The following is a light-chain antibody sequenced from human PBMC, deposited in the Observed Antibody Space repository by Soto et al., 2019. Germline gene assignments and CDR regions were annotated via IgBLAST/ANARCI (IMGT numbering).Light chain of an antibody. V-gene: IGKV3-11*01. CDR1: QSVSIY. Sequence: EIVLTQYPGTLSLSPGARATLSCRASQSVSIYLAWYQQKPGQAPRLLIYDASNRATGIPARFSGSGSGTDFTLTISSLEPEDFAVYYCQQRSNWPLTFGGGTKVDIK. J-gene: IGKJ4*01. CDR3: QQRSNWPLT. CDR2: DAS.